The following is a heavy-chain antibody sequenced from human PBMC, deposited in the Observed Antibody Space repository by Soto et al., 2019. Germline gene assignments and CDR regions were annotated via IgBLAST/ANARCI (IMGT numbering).Heavy chain of an antibody. V-gene: IGHV4-34*01. CDR1: GGSFSGYY. CDR3: ARGRAGGAAV. J-gene: IGHJ4*02. CDR2: INPSGSP. D-gene: IGHD1-26*01. Sequence: QVHLQQWGAGLLKPSETLSLTCAVYGGSFSGYYWSWIRQPPGMGLEWLGEINPSGSPSYSPSLKSRVTISVDTSKNHLSLNLSSATAADTAVYYCARGRAGGAAVWGQGTLVTVSS.